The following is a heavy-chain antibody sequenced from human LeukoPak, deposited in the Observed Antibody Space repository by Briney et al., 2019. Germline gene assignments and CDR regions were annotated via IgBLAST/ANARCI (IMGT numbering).Heavy chain of an antibody. CDR3: ARTDAGYYYYYMDV. J-gene: IGHJ6*03. D-gene: IGHD2-21*02. V-gene: IGHV4-61*02. Sequence: SQTLSLTCTVSGGSISSGSYYWSWIRQPAGTGLEWIGRIYTSGSSNYNPSLKSRVTILVDTSKNQFSLKLSSVTAADTAVYYCARTDAGYYYYYMDVWGKGTTVTVSS. CDR1: GGSISSGSYY. CDR2: IYTSGSS.